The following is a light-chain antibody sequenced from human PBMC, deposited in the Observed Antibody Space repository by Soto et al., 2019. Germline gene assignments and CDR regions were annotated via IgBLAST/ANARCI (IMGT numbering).Light chain of an antibody. V-gene: IGLV2-11*01. CDR3: CSYSGTYTWI. CDR2: DFS. J-gene: IGLJ2*01. Sequence: QSVLTQARSVSGSSGQSVTISCTGTSIDVDVGDYNYVSWFQQRPGKAPKLIIFDFSKRPSGFPDRFSGSTSGTTASLTISGLQADDEGDYYCCSYSGTYTWIFGGGTQLTVL. CDR1: SIDVDVGDYNY.